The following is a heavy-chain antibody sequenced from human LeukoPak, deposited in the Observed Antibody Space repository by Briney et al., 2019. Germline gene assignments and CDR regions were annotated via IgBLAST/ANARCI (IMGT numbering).Heavy chain of an antibody. CDR2: IYYSGST. V-gene: IGHV4-59*01. J-gene: IGHJ6*03. CDR1: GGSISSYY. D-gene: IGHD5-18*01. CDR3: ARTAEGGYTYGYFYYYYMDV. Sequence: SETLSLTCTVSGGSISSYYWSWIRQPPGKGLEWIGYIYYSGSTNYNPSLKSRVTISVDTSKNQFSLKLTSVTAADTAVYYCARTAEGGYTYGYFYYYYMDVWGKGTTVTISS.